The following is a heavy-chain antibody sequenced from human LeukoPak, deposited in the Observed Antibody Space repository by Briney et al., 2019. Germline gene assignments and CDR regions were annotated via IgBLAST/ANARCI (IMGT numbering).Heavy chain of an antibody. CDR2: IYTSGST. J-gene: IGHJ6*03. CDR1: GGSISSYY. D-gene: IGHD2-2*01. Sequence: SETLSLTCTVSGGSISSYYWSWIRQPAGKGLEWIGRIYTSGSTNYNPSLKSRVTMSVDTSKNQFSLKLSSVTAADTAVYYCARGSYPAANYYYMDVWGKGTTVTVSS. V-gene: IGHV4-4*07. CDR3: ARGSYPAANYYYMDV.